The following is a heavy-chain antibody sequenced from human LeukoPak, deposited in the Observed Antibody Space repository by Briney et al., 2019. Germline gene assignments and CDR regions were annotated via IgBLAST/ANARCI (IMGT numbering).Heavy chain of an antibody. CDR2: IYYSGST. CDR1: GGSISSGGYY. J-gene: IGHJ4*02. V-gene: IGHV4-61*08. CDR3: ARDREGSGSSYFDY. D-gene: IGHD3-10*01. Sequence: SETLSLTCTVSGGSISSGGYYWSWIRQPPGKGLEWIGYIYYSGSTNYNPSLKSRVTISVDTSKNQFSLKLSSVTAADTAVYYCARDREGSGSSYFDYWGQGTLVTVSS.